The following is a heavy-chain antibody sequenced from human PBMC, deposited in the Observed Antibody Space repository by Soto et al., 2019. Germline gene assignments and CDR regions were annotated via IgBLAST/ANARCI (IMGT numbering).Heavy chain of an antibody. CDR3: AGVRGPYCGGECYPPTPNWFDP. V-gene: IGHV4-30-2*01. D-gene: IGHD2-21*01. CDR2: IYHSGST. CDR1: GGSISSGGYS. J-gene: IGHJ5*02. Sequence: QLQLQESGSGLVKPSQTLSLTCAVSGGSISSGGYSWSWIRQPPGKGLEWIGYIYHSGSTYYNPSLKSRVPRSVDRSKNQFSLKLSSVTAADSAVYYCAGVRGPYCGGECYPPTPNWFDPWGQGTLVTVSS.